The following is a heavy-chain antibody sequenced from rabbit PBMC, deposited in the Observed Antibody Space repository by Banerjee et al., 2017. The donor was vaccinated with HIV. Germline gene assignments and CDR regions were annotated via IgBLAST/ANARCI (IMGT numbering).Heavy chain of an antibody. D-gene: IGHD1-1*01. V-gene: IGHV1S45*01. CDR2: IYAGSTGTT. Sequence: QEQLEESGGDLVKPEGSLTLTCTASGFSFSSSYWIYWVRQAPGKGLEWIGTIYAGSTGTTDYASWAKGRFPISKTSSTTVTLQMTSLTAADTATYFCARGGTLTGGYGHFNLWGPGTLVTVS. CDR3: ARGGTLTGGYGHFNL. J-gene: IGHJ4*01. CDR1: GFSFSSSYW.